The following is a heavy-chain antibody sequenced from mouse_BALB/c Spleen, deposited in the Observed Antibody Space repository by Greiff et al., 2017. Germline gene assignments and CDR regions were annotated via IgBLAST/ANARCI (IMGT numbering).Heavy chain of an antibody. CDR2: INPSSGYT. CDR3: ARGVRRTAY. Sequence: VQLQQSAAELARPGASVKMSCKASGYTFTSYTMHWVKQRPGQGLEWIGYINPSSGYTEYNQKFKDKTTLTADKSSSTAYMQLSSLTSEDSAVYYCARGVRRTAYWGQGTLVTVSA. CDR1: GYTFTSYT. V-gene: IGHV1-4*02. J-gene: IGHJ3*01. D-gene: IGHD2-14*01.